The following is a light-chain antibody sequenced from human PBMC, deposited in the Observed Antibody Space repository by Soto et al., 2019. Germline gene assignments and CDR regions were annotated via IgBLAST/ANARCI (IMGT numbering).Light chain of an antibody. Sequence: QPVLTQPPSVSGAPGQRVTISCTGSSSNIGAGYDVHWYQQLPGTAPKLLIYGNSNRPSGVPDRFSGSKSGTSASLAITGLQAEDEADYYCQSYDSSLSRYVVFGGGTKLTVL. CDR2: GNS. CDR1: SSNIGAGYD. V-gene: IGLV1-40*01. J-gene: IGLJ2*01. CDR3: QSYDSSLSRYVV.